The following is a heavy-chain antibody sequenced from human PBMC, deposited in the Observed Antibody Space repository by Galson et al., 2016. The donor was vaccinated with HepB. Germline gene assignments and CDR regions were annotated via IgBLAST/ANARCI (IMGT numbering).Heavy chain of an antibody. Sequence: SLRLSCAASGFTLSSYGMHWVRQAPGKGLEWVAHIWYDGSKKYYADSVKGRFTISRDNSKNTLYLQMNSLRAEDSAVYYCARVIGGTLDALDTWGQGTMVTVSS. V-gene: IGHV3-33*01. CDR1: GFTLSSYG. CDR3: ARVIGGTLDALDT. D-gene: IGHD2-21*01. CDR2: IWYDGSKK. J-gene: IGHJ3*02.